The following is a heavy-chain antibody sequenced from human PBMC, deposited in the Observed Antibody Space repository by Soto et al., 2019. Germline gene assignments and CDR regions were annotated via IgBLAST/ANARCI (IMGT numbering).Heavy chain of an antibody. V-gene: IGHV4-39*01. CDR1: GDSISSYY. J-gene: IGHJ4*01. Sequence: SETLSLTCTVSGDSISSYYWGWIRQPPGKGLEWIGSIFYNENTYYSPSLESRLTISFDTSKNQFSLNLRSLTAADTAVYYCARHTYGIGLAYWGKGTLVTVSS. CDR3: ARHTYGIGLAY. D-gene: IGHD4-17*01. CDR2: IFYNENT.